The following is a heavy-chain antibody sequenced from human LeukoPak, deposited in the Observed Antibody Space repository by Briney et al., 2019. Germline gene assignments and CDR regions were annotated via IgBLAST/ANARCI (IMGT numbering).Heavy chain of an antibody. CDR2: VYNSGST. CDR1: GGSVSSGSYY. CDR3: ARDPSGYFNY. D-gene: IGHD3-22*01. Sequence: SETLSLTCTVSGGSVSSGSYYWSWSRQPPGKGLEWIGYVYNSGSTNYNPSLKSRVTISGDTSKNQFSLKLGSVTPADTAKYYCARDPSGYFNYWGQGILVTVSS. V-gene: IGHV4-61*01. J-gene: IGHJ4*02.